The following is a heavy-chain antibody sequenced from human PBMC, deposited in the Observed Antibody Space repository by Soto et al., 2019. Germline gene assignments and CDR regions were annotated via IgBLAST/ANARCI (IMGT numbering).Heavy chain of an antibody. J-gene: IGHJ3*02. Sequence: ASVKVSCKASGYTFTSYGISWVRQAPGQGLEWMGWISAYNGNTNYAQKLQGRVTMTTDTSTSTAYMELRSLRSDDTAVYYCARDIAAAGFDAFDIWGQGTMVPVSS. CDR2: ISAYNGNT. CDR1: GYTFTSYG. CDR3: ARDIAAAGFDAFDI. D-gene: IGHD6-13*01. V-gene: IGHV1-18*01.